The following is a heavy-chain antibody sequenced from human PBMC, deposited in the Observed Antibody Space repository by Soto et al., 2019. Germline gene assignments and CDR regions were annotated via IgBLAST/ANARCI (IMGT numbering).Heavy chain of an antibody. J-gene: IGHJ5*02. CDR2: ISAYNGET. CDR3: ARVWGSYRATSGGAGFDP. D-gene: IGHD3-16*02. V-gene: IGHV1-18*04. CDR1: GYTFTSNS. Sequence: QVQLVQSGAELKKPGASVKVSCAASGYTFTSNSITSVRQAPGQGLEWMGWISAYNGETGYAEKFQGRLTMTTDTSASTAYRELMSLRSDDTAVYYCARVWGSYRATSGGAGFDPWGQGTLVTVSA.